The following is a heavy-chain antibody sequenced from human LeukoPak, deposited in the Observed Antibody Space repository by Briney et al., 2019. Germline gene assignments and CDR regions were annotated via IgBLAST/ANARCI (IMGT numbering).Heavy chain of an antibody. CDR2: IIPIFGTA. Sequence: SVKVSCKASGGTLSSYAISWVRQAPGQGLEWMGRIIPIFGTANYAQKFQGRVTITTDESTSTAYMELSSLRSEDTAVYYCARVAYYYDSSGYYYDFDYWGQGTLVTVSS. V-gene: IGHV1-69*05. CDR1: GGTLSSYA. D-gene: IGHD3-22*01. J-gene: IGHJ4*02. CDR3: ARVAYYYDSSGYYYDFDY.